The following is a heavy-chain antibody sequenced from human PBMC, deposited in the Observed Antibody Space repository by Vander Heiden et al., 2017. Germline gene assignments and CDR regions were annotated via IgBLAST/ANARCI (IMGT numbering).Heavy chain of an antibody. Sequence: EVQLVESGGGLVQPGGSLRLACAASGFTFSRHDMHWGRQATGKGLEWVSAIGTAGDTYYPGSVKGRFTISRENAKNSLYLQMNSLRAGDTAVYYCARAIAAAGGGYYYGMDVWGQGTTVTVSS. CDR3: ARAIAAAGGGYYYGMDV. CDR2: IGTAGDT. V-gene: IGHV3-13*01. D-gene: IGHD6-13*01. CDR1: GFTFSRHD. J-gene: IGHJ6*02.